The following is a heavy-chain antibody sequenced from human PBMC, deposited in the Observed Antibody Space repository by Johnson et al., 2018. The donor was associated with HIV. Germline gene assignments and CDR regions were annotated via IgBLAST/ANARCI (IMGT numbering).Heavy chain of an antibody. Sequence: QVQLVESGGGVVQPGRSLRLSCAASGFTFSSYAIHWVRQAPGKGLEWVAVISYDGSNKYYADSVKGRFTISRDNSKNTLYLQMNSLRAEDTAVYYCARDHLRRSHAFDIWGQGTMVTVSS. CDR1: GFTFSSYA. J-gene: IGHJ3*02. CDR3: ARDHLRRSHAFDI. CDR2: ISYDGSNK. V-gene: IGHV3-30*14. D-gene: IGHD2-15*01.